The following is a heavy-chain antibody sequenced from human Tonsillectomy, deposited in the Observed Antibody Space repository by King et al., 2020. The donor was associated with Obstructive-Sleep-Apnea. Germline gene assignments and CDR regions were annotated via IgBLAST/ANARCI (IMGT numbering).Heavy chain of an antibody. CDR1: GYTFTGYY. CDR3: ARRDGDPPLDY. V-gene: IGHV1-2*02. CDR2: INPDSGGT. J-gene: IGHJ4*02. D-gene: IGHD3-10*01. Sequence: LQLVQSGAEVKKPGASVKVSCKASGYTFTGYYMHWVRQAPGQGLEWMGWINPDSGGTNYAQNFQGRVTMTRDTSISTAYMELSSLRSDDTAVYYCARRDGDPPLDYWGQGTLVSVSS.